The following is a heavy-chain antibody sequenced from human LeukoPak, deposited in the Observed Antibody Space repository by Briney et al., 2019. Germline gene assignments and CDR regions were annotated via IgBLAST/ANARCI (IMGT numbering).Heavy chain of an antibody. Sequence: SETLSLTCAVYGGSFSGYYWSWIRQPPGNGLEWIGEINHSGSTNYNPSLKSRVTISVDTSKNQFSLKLSSVTAADTAVYYCAAELDCSSTSCYSRLRGMDVWGQGTTVTVSS. CDR2: INHSGST. CDR3: AAELDCSSTSCYSRLRGMDV. J-gene: IGHJ6*02. V-gene: IGHV4-34*01. D-gene: IGHD2-2*01. CDR1: GGSFSGYY.